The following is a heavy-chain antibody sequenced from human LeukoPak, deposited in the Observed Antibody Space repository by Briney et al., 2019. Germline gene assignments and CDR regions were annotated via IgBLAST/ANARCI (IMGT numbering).Heavy chain of an antibody. CDR1: GYTFTGYY. CDR2: INPNGGGT. D-gene: IGHD7-27*01. V-gene: IGHV1-2*06. CDR3: ARDLNWGNIY. J-gene: IGHJ4*02. Sequence: ASVKVSCKASGYTFTGYYMHWVRQAPGQGLEWMGRINPNGGGTNYAQNFHGRVTMTRDTSISTAYLDLSRLSSDDTAVYYCARDLNWGNIYWGQGTLVTVSS.